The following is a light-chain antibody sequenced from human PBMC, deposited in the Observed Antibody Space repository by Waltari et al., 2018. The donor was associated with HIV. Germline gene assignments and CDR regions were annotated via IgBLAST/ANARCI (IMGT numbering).Light chain of an antibody. CDR3: QQSHSAPLT. V-gene: IGKV1-39*01. CDR1: QDISNN. CDR2: SAS. J-gene: IGKJ3*01. Sequence: DTQMAQSPSPLSASVGDRVTITCRASQDISNNLHWYQQKPGKAPKLLIYSASSLQSGVPSRFSGSGSGTDFTLTINSLQPEDFATYFCQQSHSAPLTFGPGTKLDFK.